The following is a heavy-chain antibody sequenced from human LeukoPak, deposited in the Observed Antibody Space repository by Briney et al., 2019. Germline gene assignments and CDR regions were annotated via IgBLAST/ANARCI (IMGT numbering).Heavy chain of an antibody. D-gene: IGHD3-3*01. CDR3: AVAFWSIVNWFDP. V-gene: IGHV1-69*05. Sequence: GASLKVSCKASGGTFSSYAISWVRQAPGQGLEWMGGIIPIFGTANYAQKFQGRVTITTDESTSTAYMELSSLRSEDTAVYYCAVAFWSIVNWFDPWGQGTLVTVSS. CDR2: IIPIFGTA. J-gene: IGHJ5*02. CDR1: GGTFSSYA.